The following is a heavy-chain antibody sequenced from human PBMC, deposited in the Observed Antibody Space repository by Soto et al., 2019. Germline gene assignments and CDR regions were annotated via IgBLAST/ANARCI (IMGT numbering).Heavy chain of an antibody. J-gene: IGHJ6*02. Sequence: ASLKVSCKPPGRRFSSYSIRWVRQAPRQGLECMVIIYRSGGATIYAQKFQGRVTMTRATSPHPFSMELSSLRSEDPAMYYCARVGYSSTGTTFHYHGLDVWGQGPTVTVSS. CDR1: GRRFSSYS. D-gene: IGHD3-22*01. CDR3: ARVGYSSTGTTFHYHGLDV. V-gene: IGHV1-46*01. CDR2: IYRSGGAT.